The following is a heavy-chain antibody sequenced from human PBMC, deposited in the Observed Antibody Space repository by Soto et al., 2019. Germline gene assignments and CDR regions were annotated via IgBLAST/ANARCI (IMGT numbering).Heavy chain of an antibody. CDR2: IHNDGSTT. D-gene: IGHD1-7*01. V-gene: IGHV3-74*01. Sequence: GGSLRLSCAASGFTFSSYWMHWVRQAPGKGLMWVSRIHNDGSTTRYADSVKGRFTISRDNAKNTLYLQMSSLRVEDTAVYYCARDNWNSYWGQGTLLTVSS. J-gene: IGHJ4*01. CDR1: GFTFSSYW. CDR3: ARDNWNSY.